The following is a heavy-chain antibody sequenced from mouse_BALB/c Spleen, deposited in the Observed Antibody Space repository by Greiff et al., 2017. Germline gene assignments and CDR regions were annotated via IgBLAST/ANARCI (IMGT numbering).Heavy chain of an antibody. CDR2: ISSGSSTI. Sequence: EVQLVESGGGLVQPGGSRKLSCAASGFTFSSFGMHWVRQAPEKGLEWVAYISSGSSTIYYADTVKGRFTISRDNPKNTLFLQMTSLRSEDTAMYYCARYRDYDDAMDYWGQGTSVTVSS. CDR3: ARYRDYDDAMDY. D-gene: IGHD2-4*01. J-gene: IGHJ4*01. V-gene: IGHV5-17*02. CDR1: GFTFSSFG.